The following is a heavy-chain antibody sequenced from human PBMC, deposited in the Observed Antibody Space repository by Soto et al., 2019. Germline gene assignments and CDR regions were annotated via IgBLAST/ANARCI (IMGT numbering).Heavy chain of an antibody. Sequence: EVQLVESGGGLVQSGGSLRLSCVASGFTFSSDWMHWVRQAPGKGLVWVSRINSDGSSRSSGDSVKGRFTISRDNAKNTLYLQMNSLRAEDTAVYYCARGVAGAGGSYGMDVWGQGTTVTVSS. V-gene: IGHV3-74*01. CDR1: GFTFSSDW. D-gene: IGHD6-13*01. CDR2: INSDGSSR. J-gene: IGHJ6*02. CDR3: ARGVAGAGGSYGMDV.